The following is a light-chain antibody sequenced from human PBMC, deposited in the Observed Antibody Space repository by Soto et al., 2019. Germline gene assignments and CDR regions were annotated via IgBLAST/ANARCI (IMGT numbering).Light chain of an antibody. Sequence: QSALTQPASVSASPGQSITISCTGTSSDVGGYNYVSWYQQHPGKAPKLMIYDVSNRPSGVSYRFSGSKSGNTASLTISGLQAEDEADYYCNSYTSSSTHVFGTGTKVTVL. CDR1: SSDVGGYNY. CDR3: NSYTSSSTHV. V-gene: IGLV2-14*01. CDR2: DVS. J-gene: IGLJ1*01.